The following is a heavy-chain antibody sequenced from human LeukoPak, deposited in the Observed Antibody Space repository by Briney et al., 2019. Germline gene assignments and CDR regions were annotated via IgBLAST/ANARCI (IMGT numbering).Heavy chain of an antibody. V-gene: IGHV4-30-4*08. Sequence: SSETLSLTCTVSGGSISSGNYYWSWIRQPPGRGLEWIGYIYYSGSTCYNPSLKSRVTISADTSENQLSLKVSSVTAADTAVYYCAGLFGVMRDFDYWGQGTLVTVSS. J-gene: IGHJ4*02. CDR2: IYYSGST. CDR3: AGLFGVMRDFDY. D-gene: IGHD3-3*01. CDR1: GGSISSGNYY.